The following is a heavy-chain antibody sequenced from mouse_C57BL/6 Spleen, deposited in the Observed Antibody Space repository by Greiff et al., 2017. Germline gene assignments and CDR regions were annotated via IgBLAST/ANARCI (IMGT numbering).Heavy chain of an antibody. CDR3: ARAGYGGDWYFDV. CDR2: ISYDGSN. V-gene: IGHV3-6*01. J-gene: IGHJ1*03. CDR1: GYSITSGYY. D-gene: IGHD2-2*01. Sequence: EVKLVESGPGLVKPSQSLSLTCSVTGYSITSGYYWNWIRQFPGNKLEWMGYISYDGSNNYNPSLKNRISITRDTSKNQFFLKLNSVTTEDTATYYCARAGYGGDWYFDVWGTGTTVTVSS.